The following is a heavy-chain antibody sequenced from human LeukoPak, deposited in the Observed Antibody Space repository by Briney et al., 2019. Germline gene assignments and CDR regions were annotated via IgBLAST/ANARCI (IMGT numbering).Heavy chain of an antibody. CDR2: IRSKDYGGTT. CDR1: GFTFCDYA. J-gene: IGHJ6*03. CDR3: TRAAWFGEFTYYYYMDV. V-gene: IGHV3-49*04. Sequence: PGRSLRLSCTASGFTFCDYAMNWVRQAPGKGREWVGFIRSKDYGGTTEYAASVKGRFTISRDDSKSIAYLQMNSLKAEDTAVYYCTRAAWFGEFTYYYYMDVWGKGTTVTISS. D-gene: IGHD3-10*01.